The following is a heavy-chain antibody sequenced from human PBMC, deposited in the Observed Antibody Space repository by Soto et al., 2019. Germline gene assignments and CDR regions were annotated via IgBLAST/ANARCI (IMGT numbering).Heavy chain of an antibody. Sequence: PGGSLRLSCAASGFTFSSYAMHWVRQAPGKGLEWVALISYDGSDKDYADSVKGRFTISRDNSRNTLFLQMNSLRAEDTAVYYCARPQIDAFDIWGQGTMVTVSS. CDR1: GFTFSSYA. J-gene: IGHJ3*02. CDR2: ISYDGSDK. CDR3: ARPQIDAFDI. V-gene: IGHV3-30-3*01.